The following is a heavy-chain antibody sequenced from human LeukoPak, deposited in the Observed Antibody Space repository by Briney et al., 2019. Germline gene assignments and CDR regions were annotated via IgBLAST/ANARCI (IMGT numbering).Heavy chain of an antibody. V-gene: IGHV4-59*01. J-gene: IGHJ4*02. CDR3: ARDRGSSWPTARYYFDC. CDR1: GDSISNYY. D-gene: IGHD6-13*01. Sequence: PSGTLSLTCTVSGDSISNYYWSWIRQPPGKGLEWIGYIYYTGSTSYNPSLESRVSISVDTSKNQFSLKLTSVTAADTAVYYCARDRGSSWPTARYYFDCWGQGTLVTVSS. CDR2: IYYTGST.